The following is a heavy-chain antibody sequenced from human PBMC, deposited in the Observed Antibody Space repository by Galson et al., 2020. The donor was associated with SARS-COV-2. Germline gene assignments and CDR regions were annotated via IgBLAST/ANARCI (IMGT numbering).Heavy chain of an antibody. Sequence: GGSLRLSCAASGFTFSDYYMSCIRQAPGKGLERVSYISSSSSYTNYSDSAKGRFTISRDNAKNSLYLQMNSLRAEDTAVYYCARAGDYYDFWSGYSNWFDPWGQGTLVTVSS. CDR1: GFTFSDYY. V-gene: IGHV3-11*06. CDR2: ISSSSSYT. J-gene: IGHJ5*02. D-gene: IGHD3-3*01. CDR3: ARAGDYYDFWSGYSNWFDP.